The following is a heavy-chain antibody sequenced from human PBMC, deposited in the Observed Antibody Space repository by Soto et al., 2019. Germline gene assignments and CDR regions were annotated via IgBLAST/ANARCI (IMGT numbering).Heavy chain of an antibody. V-gene: IGHV4-59*01. J-gene: IGHJ4*02. Sequence: PSETLSLTCIVSGGSIIDYYWSWIRQPPGKGLEWIGYTYYGWNTNYNPSLKSRVTISVDTSKNQFSLKLISVTAADTAVYYCARDREYYDSSGLYFDYWGQGTLVTVSS. CDR3: ARDREYYDSSGLYFDY. CDR1: GGSIIDYY. D-gene: IGHD3-22*01. CDR2: TYYGWNT.